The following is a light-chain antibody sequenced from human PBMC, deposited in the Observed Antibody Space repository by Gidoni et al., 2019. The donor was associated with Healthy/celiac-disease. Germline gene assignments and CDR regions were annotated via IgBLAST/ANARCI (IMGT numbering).Light chain of an antibody. CDR1: SLRSYY. Sequence: SSELTQDPAVSVALGQTVRITCQGDSLRSYYASWYQQKPGQAPLLVIYGKNDRPSGIPDRFSGSSSGNTASLTITGAQAEDEADYYCNSRDNSGNRVFGGGTKLTVL. CDR3: NSRDNSGNRV. J-gene: IGLJ3*02. V-gene: IGLV3-19*01. CDR2: GKN.